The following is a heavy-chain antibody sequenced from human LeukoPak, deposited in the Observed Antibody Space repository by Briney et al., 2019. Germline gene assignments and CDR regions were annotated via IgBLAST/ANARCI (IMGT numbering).Heavy chain of an antibody. CDR2: IYPGDSDT. D-gene: IGHD2-21*02. CDR3: ARQYCGGDCYSPTDAFDI. J-gene: IGHJ3*02. V-gene: IGHV5-51*01. CDR1: GYSFTSYW. Sequence: GESLKISCKGSGYSFTSYWIGWVRQMPGKGLEWMGIIYPGDSDTTYSPSFQGQVTISADKSISTAYLQWSSLKASDTAMYYCARQYCGGDCYSPTDAFDIWGQGTMVTVSS.